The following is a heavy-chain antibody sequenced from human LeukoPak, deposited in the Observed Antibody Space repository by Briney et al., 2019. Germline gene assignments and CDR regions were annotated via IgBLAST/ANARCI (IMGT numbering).Heavy chain of an antibody. J-gene: IGHJ4*02. CDR2: IYYSGST. CDR1: GGSISSSSYY. D-gene: IGHD5-18*01. V-gene: IGHV4-39*01. Sequence: NPSETLSLTCTVSGGSISSSSYYWGWIRQPPRKGLEWIGSIYYSGSTYYNPSLKSRVTISVDTSKNQFSLKLSSVTAADTAVYYCARQGPDYSYGYFDYWGQGTLVTVSS. CDR3: ARQGPDYSYGYFDY.